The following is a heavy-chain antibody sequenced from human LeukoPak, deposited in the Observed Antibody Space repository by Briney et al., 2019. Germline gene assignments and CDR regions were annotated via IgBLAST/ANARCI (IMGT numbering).Heavy chain of an antibody. D-gene: IGHD1-26*01. CDR1: GFTFSSYS. CDR3: ARDDSGSYYVYFDS. Sequence: GGSMRLSCAASGFTFSSYSMNWVRQAPGKGLEWVSSISSSSSYIYYADSVKGRFTISRDNAKNSLYLQMNSLRGEDTAVYYCARDDSGSYYVYFDSWGQGPLVTVSS. J-gene: IGHJ4*02. V-gene: IGHV3-21*01. CDR2: ISSSSSYI.